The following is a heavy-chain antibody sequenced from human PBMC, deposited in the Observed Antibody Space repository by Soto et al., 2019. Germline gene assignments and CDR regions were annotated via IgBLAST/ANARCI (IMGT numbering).Heavy chain of an antibody. CDR1: GTTLGIYA. CDR3: GGGHSDLYYYYGLDF. J-gene: IGHJ6*02. V-gene: IGHV3-30*03. CDR2: ISYDGSHE. D-gene: IGHD2-21*01. Sequence: SLRLSCAGSGTTLGIYAMHWVRQAPFKVLEWVAVISYDGSHEFYADSVKGRFNISRDNSNNMLYLHMNSLKPDDAAVYFCGGGHSDLYYYYGLDFWGQGTTVTVSS.